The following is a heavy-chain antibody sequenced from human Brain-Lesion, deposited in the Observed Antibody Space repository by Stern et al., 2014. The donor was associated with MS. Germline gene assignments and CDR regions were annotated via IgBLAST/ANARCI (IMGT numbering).Heavy chain of an antibody. CDR1: GFTFDDYA. J-gene: IGHJ4*02. CDR3: ARDITGSSAYFAY. V-gene: IGHV3-9*01. Sequence: VQLVESGGDLVQPGRSLRLSCAAFGFTFDDYAMHWVRQAPGQGQARGAGISWNSGTIGYADSVKGRFTTSRDNASSSLYLQMNSLRPEDTALYYCARDITGSSAYFAYWGQGTLVTVSS. CDR2: ISWNSGTI. D-gene: IGHD1-14*01.